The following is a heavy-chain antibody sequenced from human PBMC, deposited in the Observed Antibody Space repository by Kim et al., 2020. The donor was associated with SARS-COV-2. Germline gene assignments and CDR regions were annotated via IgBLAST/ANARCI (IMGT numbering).Heavy chain of an antibody. Sequence: ASVKVSCKTSGYTFTSYGISWVRQAPGQGPEWVGWVSADSANTNYAQRFQGRVTMTTDTSTTTAYMDLRSLRSDDTAVYYCVRDRGRFQPLYYFDFWGQGTLVTVSS. CDR3: VRDRGRFQPLYYFDF. J-gene: IGHJ4*02. CDR2: VSADSANT. D-gene: IGHD3-10*01. V-gene: IGHV1-18*01. CDR1: GYTFTSYG.